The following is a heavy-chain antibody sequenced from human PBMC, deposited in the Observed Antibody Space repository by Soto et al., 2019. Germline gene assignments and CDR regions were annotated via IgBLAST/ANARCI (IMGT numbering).Heavy chain of an antibody. V-gene: IGHV3-33*01. CDR1: GFTFSSYG. J-gene: IGHJ6*02. Sequence: QVQLVESGGGVVQPGRSLRLSCAASGFTFSSYGMHWVRQAPGKGLEWVAVIWYDGSNKYYADSVKGRFTISRDNSKNTLYLQMNSLRAEDTAVYYCAGDPGYYDSSEDFYYYYGMDVWGQGTTVTVSS. D-gene: IGHD3-22*01. CDR3: AGDPGYYDSSEDFYYYYGMDV. CDR2: IWYDGSNK.